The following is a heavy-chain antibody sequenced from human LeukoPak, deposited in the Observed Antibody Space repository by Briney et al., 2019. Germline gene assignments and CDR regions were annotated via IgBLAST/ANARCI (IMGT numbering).Heavy chain of an antibody. V-gene: IGHV3-20*04. Sequence: PGGSLRLSCAASGFTFDDYGMSWVRQAPGKGLEWVSTINWNGGSTGYGDSVKGRFTISRDNAKNSLYLQMNSLRAEDTALYYCARVPSYGGNKDYWGQGTLVTVSS. CDR1: GFTFDDYG. CDR2: INWNGGST. CDR3: ARVPSYGGNKDY. D-gene: IGHD4-23*01. J-gene: IGHJ4*02.